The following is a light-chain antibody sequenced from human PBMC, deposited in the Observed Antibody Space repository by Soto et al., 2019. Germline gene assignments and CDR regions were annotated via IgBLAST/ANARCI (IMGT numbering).Light chain of an antibody. CDR3: QQYYSYPWT. J-gene: IGKJ1*01. CDR2: AAS. CDR1: QGISSY. Sequence: AIRITQSPSSFSASTGDRVTITCRASQGISSYLAWYQQKPGKAPKLLIYAASTLQSGVPSRFSGSGSGTDFTLTISCLQSEDCATYYCQQYYSYPWTFGQGTKVEIK. V-gene: IGKV1-8*01.